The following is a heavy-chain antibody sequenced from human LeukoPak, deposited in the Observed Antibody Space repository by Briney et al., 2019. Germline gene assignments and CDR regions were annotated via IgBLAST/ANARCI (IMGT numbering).Heavy chain of an antibody. J-gene: IGHJ4*02. D-gene: IGHD5/OR15-5a*01. V-gene: IGHV1-46*01. CDR3: ARSGLLDY. Sequence: ASVKVSCKASGYNFPGYYLHWVRQAPGQGLEWMGIIDPSGGSTSYAQKFQGRVTMTRDMSTSTVYMELSSLRSEDTAVYYCARSGLLDYWGQGTLVTVSS. CDR2: IDPSGGST. CDR1: GYNFPGYY.